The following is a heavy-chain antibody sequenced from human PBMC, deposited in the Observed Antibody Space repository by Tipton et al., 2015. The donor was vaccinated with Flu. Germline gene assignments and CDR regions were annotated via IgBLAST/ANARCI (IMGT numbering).Heavy chain of an antibody. Sequence: QLVQSGGGLVQPGGSLRLSCAASGFTFTSHAMSWVRQAPGKGLEWLSAISGSGESTYYADSVKGRFTISRDKSENTLSLQMNSLRAEDTAVYYCAKTRITMVQGVIPYFDYWGQGTLVTVSS. D-gene: IGHD3-10*01. J-gene: IGHJ4*02. V-gene: IGHV3-23*04. CDR2: ISGSGEST. CDR3: AKTRITMVQGVIPYFDY. CDR1: GFTFTSHA.